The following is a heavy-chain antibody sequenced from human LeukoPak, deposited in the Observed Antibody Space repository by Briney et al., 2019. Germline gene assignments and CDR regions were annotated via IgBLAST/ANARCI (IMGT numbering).Heavy chain of an antibody. J-gene: IGHJ2*01. D-gene: IGHD5-24*01. CDR2: VFNSGDT. CDR1: GGSISSSDYY. V-gene: IGHV4-31*03. Sequence: SETLSLTCTASGGSISSSDYYWSWLRQHPGKGLEWIGYVFNSGDTLYNPSLKSRVAIVVDTSKNNFSLNLNSATAADTAVYYCARFRRMARHWYFDLWGRGTLVTVSS. CDR3: ARFRRMARHWYFDL.